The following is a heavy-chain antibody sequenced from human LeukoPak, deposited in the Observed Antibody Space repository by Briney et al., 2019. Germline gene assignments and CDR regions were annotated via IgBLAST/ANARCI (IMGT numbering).Heavy chain of an antibody. CDR3: AREDIVVVPAAMD. D-gene: IGHD2-2*01. J-gene: IGHJ4*02. CDR1: GFTVSSNY. CDR2: IYSGGST. V-gene: IGHV3-53*01. Sequence: GSLRLSSAASGFTVSSNYMSWVRQAPGKGLEWVSVIYSGGSTYYADSVKGRFTISRDNSKNTLYLQMNSLRAEDTAVYYCAREDIVVVPAAMDWGQGTLVTVSS.